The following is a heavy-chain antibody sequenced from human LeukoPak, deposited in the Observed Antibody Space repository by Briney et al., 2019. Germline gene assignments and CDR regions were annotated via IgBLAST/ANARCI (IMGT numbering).Heavy chain of an antibody. CDR1: GFTFSSYA. CDR2: ISNDGSDK. CDR3: AKSQTRVVDY. V-gene: IGHV3-30-3*02. J-gene: IGHJ4*02. Sequence: GRSLRLSCAASGFTFSSYAKHWVRQAPGKGLEWVAVISNDGSDKHYADSVKGRFTISRDNSKNTLYLQMSSLRAEDTAVYYCAKSQTRVVDYWGQGTLVTVSS. D-gene: IGHD2-15*01.